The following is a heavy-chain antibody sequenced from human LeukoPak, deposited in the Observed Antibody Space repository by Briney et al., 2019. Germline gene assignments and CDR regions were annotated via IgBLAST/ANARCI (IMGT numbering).Heavy chain of an antibody. CDR1: GLTFSSYW. CDR2: IKQDGGEK. J-gene: IGHJ3*02. V-gene: IGHV3-7*01. D-gene: IGHD3-22*01. CDR3: ASRYYYDSSGADAFDI. Sequence: QAGGSLRLSCVASGLTFSSYWMSWVRQAPGKGLEWVANIKQDGGEKYYVDSVKGRFTISRDNAKNSLYLQMSSLRAEDTAVYYCASRYYYDSSGADAFDIWGQGTMVTVSS.